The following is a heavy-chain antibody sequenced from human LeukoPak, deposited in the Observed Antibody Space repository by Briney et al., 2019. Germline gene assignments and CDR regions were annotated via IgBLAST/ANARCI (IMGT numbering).Heavy chain of an antibody. CDR3: ARDRPLVGATDYYYYGMDV. J-gene: IGHJ6*02. CDR2: IYYSGNT. CDR1: GGSISSSGSY. D-gene: IGHD1-26*01. V-gene: IGHV4-39*07. Sequence: PSETLSLTCTVSGGSISSSGSYWGWIRQPPGKGLEWIGSIYYSGNTYNPSLKSRVTMSVDTSKNQFSLKLSSVTAADTAVYYCARDRPLVGATDYYYYGMDVWGQGTTVTVSS.